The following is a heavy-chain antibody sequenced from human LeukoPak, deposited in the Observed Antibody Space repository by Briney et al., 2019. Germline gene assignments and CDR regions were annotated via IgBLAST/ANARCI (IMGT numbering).Heavy chain of an antibody. J-gene: IGHJ5*02. CDR2: IYSSRKT. Sequence: SETLSLTCTVSGGSISSGRYSWDWLRQPPGKGLDWIVDIYSSRKTNYNPSLRRRLTMSIDPSKNQFSLTMNSVSATDTGVYYCVRHFTGRTWFDTWGQGNLVTVSS. V-gene: IGHV4-39*01. D-gene: IGHD1/OR15-1a*01. CDR3: VRHFTGRTWFDT. CDR1: GGSISSGRYS.